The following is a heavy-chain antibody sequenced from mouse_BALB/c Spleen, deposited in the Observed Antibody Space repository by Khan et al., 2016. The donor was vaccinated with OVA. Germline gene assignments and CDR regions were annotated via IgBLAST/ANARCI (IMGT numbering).Heavy chain of an antibody. J-gene: IGHJ2*01. D-gene: IGHD1-1*01. CDR2: INPSTGYT. CDR3: ARRGLRWDFDY. Sequence: QVQLQQSGAELAKPGASVKMSCKASGYTFINYWILWVKQRPGQGLEWIGYINPSTGYTEYNQNFKDKATLTADKSSSTASMQLSSLTSEDSAVYYCARRGLRWDFDYWGQGTTLTVSS. CDR1: GYTFINYW. V-gene: IGHV1-7*01.